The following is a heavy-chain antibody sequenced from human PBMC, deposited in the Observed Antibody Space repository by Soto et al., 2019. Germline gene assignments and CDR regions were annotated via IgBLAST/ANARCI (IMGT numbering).Heavy chain of an antibody. CDR2: IAYDGRNN. CDR1: GFTFSHYG. CDR3: AKDLATVSTDYYYYAMDV. J-gene: IGHJ6*02. D-gene: IGHD4-4*01. V-gene: IGHV3-30*18. Sequence: QVQLVESGGGVVQPGRSLRLSCETSGFTFSHYGMHWVRQAPGKGLEWVALIAYDGRNNYYADSVKGRFAISRDNSKNTLYLQMNRLRAEDTAVYYCAKDLATVSTDYYYYAMDVWGLGTTVTVSS.